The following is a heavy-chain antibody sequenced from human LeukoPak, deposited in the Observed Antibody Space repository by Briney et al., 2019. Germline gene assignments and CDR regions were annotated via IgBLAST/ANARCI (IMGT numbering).Heavy chain of an antibody. J-gene: IGHJ4*02. Sequence: GASVKVSCKASGYTFTSYAMHWVRQAPGQRLEWMGWINAGNGNTKYSQKFQGRVTITRDTSASTAYMELSSLRSEDTAVYYCATVTWYNWNPFDYWGQGTLVTVSS. CDR2: INAGNGNT. V-gene: IGHV1-3*01. CDR1: GYTFTSYA. D-gene: IGHD1-20*01. CDR3: ATVTWYNWNPFDY.